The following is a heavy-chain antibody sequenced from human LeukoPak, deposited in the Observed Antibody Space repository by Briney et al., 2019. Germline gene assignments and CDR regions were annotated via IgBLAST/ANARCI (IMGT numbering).Heavy chain of an antibody. D-gene: IGHD5-12*01. CDR1: GGSISSGGYS. CDR3: ASRYSGHDSDWYFDL. J-gene: IGHJ2*01. V-gene: IGHV4-30-2*01. CDR2: IYHSGST. Sequence: SETLSLTCAVSGGSISSGGYSWSWIRQPPGKGLEWIGYIYHSGSTYYNPSLKSRVTISVDRSKNQFSLKLSSVTAADTAVYYCASRYSGHDSDWYFDLWGRGTLVTVSS.